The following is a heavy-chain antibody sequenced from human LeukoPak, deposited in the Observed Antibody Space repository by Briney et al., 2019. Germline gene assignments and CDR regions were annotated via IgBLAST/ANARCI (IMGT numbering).Heavy chain of an antibody. CDR1: GFTFSSYW. V-gene: IGHV3-7*01. D-gene: IGHD5-18*01. J-gene: IGHJ4*02. CDR3: ARVGRGYTFKIYYFDY. Sequence: PGGSLRLSCAVSGFTFSSYWMGWVRQAPGKGLAWVANINQDGSSKYYEDSVKGRFTISRDNAENSLYLQMNSLGAEDTAVYYCARVGRGYTFKIYYFDYWGQGTLVTVSS. CDR2: INQDGSSK.